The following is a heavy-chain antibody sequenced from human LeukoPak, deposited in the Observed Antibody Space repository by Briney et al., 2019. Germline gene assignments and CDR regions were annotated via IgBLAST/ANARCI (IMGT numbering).Heavy chain of an antibody. V-gene: IGHV4-34*01. CDR3: ARRTVRTYYDFWTPYYFDY. CDR1: GGSFSGYY. Sequence: KPSETLSLTCAGYGGSFSGYYWSWIRQPPGKGLEWIGEINHSGSTNYNPSLKSRVTISVDTSKNPFSLKLSSVTAADTAVYYCARRTVRTYYDFWTPYYFDYWGQGTLVTVSS. D-gene: IGHD3-3*01. J-gene: IGHJ4*02. CDR2: INHSGST.